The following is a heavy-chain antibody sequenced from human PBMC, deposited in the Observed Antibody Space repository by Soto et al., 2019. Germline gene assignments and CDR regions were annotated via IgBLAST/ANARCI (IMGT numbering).Heavy chain of an antibody. J-gene: IGHJ4*02. CDR1: GFTFTSYA. Sequence: QVQLVESGGSVVQPGRSLRLSCEASGFTFTSYAMHWVRQAPGKGLEWVAVISYDGINEYYADSVKGRFTISRDNTKNTLFLQMSSLRVDDTAVYYCASDRLRLGELSSLGYFDYWGQGTLVTVSS. CDR3: ASDRLRLGELSSLGYFDY. CDR2: ISYDGINE. D-gene: IGHD3-16*02. V-gene: IGHV3-30*15.